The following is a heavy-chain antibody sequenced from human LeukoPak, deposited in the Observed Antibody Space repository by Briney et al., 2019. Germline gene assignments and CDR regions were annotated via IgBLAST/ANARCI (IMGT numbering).Heavy chain of an antibody. V-gene: IGHV3-33*01. D-gene: IGHD5-18*01. J-gene: IGHJ4*02. CDR3: ARGGYSYGYSPTYYFDY. Sequence: GGSLRLSCAACGFTFSSYGMHWVRQARGKGREWVAVIFYDGSNKYYADSVKGLFTISRDNSKNTLYLQMNSLRAEDTAVYYCARGGYSYGYSPTYYFDYWGQGTLVTVSS. CDR2: IFYDGSNK. CDR1: GFTFSSYG.